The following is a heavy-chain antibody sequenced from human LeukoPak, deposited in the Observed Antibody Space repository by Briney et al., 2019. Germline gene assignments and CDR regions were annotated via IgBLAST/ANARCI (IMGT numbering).Heavy chain of an antibody. V-gene: IGHV3-33*01. Sequence: GGSLRLSYAASGFTFSNYGMHWVRRAPGKGLDWVAVIWNDGRNKYYADSVKGRFTISRDNSKNTLYLQMNSLRAEDTSVYYCASGSGRSPPDFDYWGQGTLVTVSS. D-gene: IGHD3-10*01. CDR3: ASGSGRSPPDFDY. CDR2: IWNDGRNK. J-gene: IGHJ4*02. CDR1: GFTFSNYG.